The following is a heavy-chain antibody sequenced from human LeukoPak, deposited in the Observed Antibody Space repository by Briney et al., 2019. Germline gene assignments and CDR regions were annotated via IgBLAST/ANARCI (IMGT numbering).Heavy chain of an antibody. J-gene: IGHJ5*02. CDR3: ARLHFAAAEEFDP. D-gene: IGHD6-13*01. V-gene: IGHV4-59*08. CDR1: VGSISGYY. CDR2: IHYTGHT. Sequence: SETLSLTCTVSVGSISGYYWSWTRQPPGKRLEWVGYIHYTGHTNYNPSLTSLVTMSADNPKNQFSLTLRSVTAADTAVYYCARLHFAAAEEFDPWGQGTLVTVSS.